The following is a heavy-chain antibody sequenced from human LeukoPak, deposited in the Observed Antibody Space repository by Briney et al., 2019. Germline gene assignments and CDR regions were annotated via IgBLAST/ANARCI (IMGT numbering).Heavy chain of an antibody. D-gene: IGHD3-10*01. V-gene: IGHV1-69*05. CDR3: ARLGRDYYGSGSYLSAGPFDY. CDR2: IIPIFGTA. CDR1: GGTFSSYA. Sequence: SVKVSCKASGGTFSSYAISWVRQAPGQGLEWMGGIIPIFGTANYAQKFQGRVTITTDESTSTAYMELSSLRSEDTAVYYCARLGRDYYGSGSYLSAGPFDYWGQGTLVTVSS. J-gene: IGHJ4*02.